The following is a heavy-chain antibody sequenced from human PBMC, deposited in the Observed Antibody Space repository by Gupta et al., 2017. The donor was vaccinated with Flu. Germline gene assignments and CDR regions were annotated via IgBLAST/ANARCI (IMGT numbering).Heavy chain of an antibody. CDR3: ARSGDYFDS. J-gene: IGHJ4*02. CDR2: VYYVGTT. D-gene: IGHD3-10*01. Sequence: QLHLQESGPGLVKPSETLSLTCRVSGAPLVSSDHYWRWIRQTPGKGLEYIGSVYYVGTTYYNVFLESRVTISIDTSKNQFSLKLVSVTAADTALYYCARSGDYFDSWGQGALVTVSS. V-gene: IGHV4-39*01. CDR1: GAPLVSSDHY.